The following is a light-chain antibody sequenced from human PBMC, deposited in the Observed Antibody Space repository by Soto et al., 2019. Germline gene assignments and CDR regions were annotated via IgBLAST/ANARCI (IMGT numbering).Light chain of an antibody. CDR2: AAS. Sequence: DIQMTQSPSSMSASVGDRVTITCRASQSISSSLAWYQQKPGTVPKLLIYAASSLQSGVPSRFSGSGAGTEFTLSITSLQPEDFGTYYCQQGDSFPITFGQGTRLEIK. CDR1: QSISSS. CDR3: QQGDSFPIT. J-gene: IGKJ5*01. V-gene: IGKV1-12*01.